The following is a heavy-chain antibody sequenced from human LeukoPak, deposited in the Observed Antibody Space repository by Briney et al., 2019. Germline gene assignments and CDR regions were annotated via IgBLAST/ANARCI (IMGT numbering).Heavy chain of an antibody. V-gene: IGHV1-24*01. CDR1: GYTLTELS. Sequence: GASVKVSCKVSGYTLTELSMHWVRQAPGKGLEWMGGFDPEDGETIYAQKFQGRVTMTEDTSTDTAYMELSSLRSEDTAVYYCATEYCSSTSCYPGRSGYDYLVFDYWGQGTLVTVSS. J-gene: IGHJ4*02. CDR2: FDPEDGET. D-gene: IGHD2-2*01. CDR3: ATEYCSSTSCYPGRSGYDYLVFDY.